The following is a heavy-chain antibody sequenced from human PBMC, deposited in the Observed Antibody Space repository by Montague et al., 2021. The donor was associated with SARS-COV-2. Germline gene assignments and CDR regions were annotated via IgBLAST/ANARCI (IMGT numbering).Heavy chain of an antibody. CDR2: IYYSGST. J-gene: IGHJ6*03. D-gene: IGHD3-3*01. CDR1: GGSISSYY. Sequence: SETLSLTCTVSGGSISSYYWSWIRQPPGKGLEWIGYIYYSGSTNYNPSLKSRVTISVDTSKNQFSLKLSSVTAADMAVYYCAGTYYDFWSGFIHYYYMDVWGKGTTVTVSS. CDR3: AGTYYDFWSGFIHYYYMDV. V-gene: IGHV4-59*01.